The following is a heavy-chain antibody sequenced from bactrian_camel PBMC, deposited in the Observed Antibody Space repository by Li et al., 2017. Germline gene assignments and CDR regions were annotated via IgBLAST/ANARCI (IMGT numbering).Heavy chain of an antibody. Sequence: HVQLVESGGGLVQPGGSLRLSCAASEFTFRNSWISWVRQAPGKGLDWVSRSSSDGGTTNYADPVRGRFTTVRGSAESTVYLQMNSLKSEDTALYYCATDRGGSSFVGETTEYNYWGQGTQVTVS. CDR1: EFTFRNSW. V-gene: IGHV3S1*01. J-gene: IGHJ4*01. D-gene: IGHD6*01. CDR3: ATDRGGSSFVGETTEYNY. CDR2: SSSDGGTT.